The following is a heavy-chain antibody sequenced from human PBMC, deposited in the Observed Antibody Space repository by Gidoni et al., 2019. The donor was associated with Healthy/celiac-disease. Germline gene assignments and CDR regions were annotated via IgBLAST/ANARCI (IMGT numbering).Heavy chain of an antibody. J-gene: IGHJ4*02. Sequence: VQLQQWGAGLSKLWETLSLTCDVYGGSFSGYYWSWIRQPPGKGLEVIGEINHSGSTTYNPSLKSRVTISVDTSKNQFSLKLSSVTAAATAVYYCARGREVVLMVFDYWGQGTLVTVSS. CDR2: INHSGST. CDR1: GGSFSGYY. V-gene: IGHV4-34*01. D-gene: IGHD2-8*01. CDR3: ARGREVVLMVFDY.